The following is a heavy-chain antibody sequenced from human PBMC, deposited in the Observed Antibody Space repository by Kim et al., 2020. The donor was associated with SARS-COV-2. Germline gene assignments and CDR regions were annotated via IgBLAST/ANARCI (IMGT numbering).Heavy chain of an antibody. V-gene: IGHV4-34*01. CDR1: GGSFSGYY. Sequence: SETLSLTCAVYGGSFSGYYWSWIRQPPGKGLEWIGEINHSGSTNYNPSLKSRVTISVDTSKNQFSLKLSSVTAADTAVYYCARGPPLIAAAGRPRPAADYWGQGTLVTVSS. CDR3: ARGPPLIAAAGRPRPAADY. J-gene: IGHJ4*02. CDR2: INHSGST. D-gene: IGHD6-13*01.